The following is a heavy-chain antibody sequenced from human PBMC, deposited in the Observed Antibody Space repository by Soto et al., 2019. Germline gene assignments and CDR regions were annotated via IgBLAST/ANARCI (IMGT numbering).Heavy chain of an antibody. CDR3: AKDYSSGRAQDAFDI. D-gene: IGHD6-19*01. CDR2: ISYDGSNK. V-gene: IGHV3-30*18. Sequence: QVQLVESGGGVVQPGRSLRLSCAASGFTFSSYGMHWVRQAPGKGLEWVAVISYDGSNKYYADSVKGRFTISRDNSKNTLYLQMNSLRAEDTAVYYCAKDYSSGRAQDAFDIWGQGTMVTVSS. J-gene: IGHJ3*02. CDR1: GFTFSSYG.